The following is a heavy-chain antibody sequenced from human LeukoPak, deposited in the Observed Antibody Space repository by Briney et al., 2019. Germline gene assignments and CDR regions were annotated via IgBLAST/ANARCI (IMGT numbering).Heavy chain of an antibody. CDR1: GFTFSSYR. J-gene: IGHJ6*02. CDR3: ARDPLGHYYGMDV. Sequence: GGSLRLSCAASGFTFSSYRMNWVRQAPGKGLEWVSSISSSSSYIYYADSVKGRFTISRDNAKNSLYLQMNSLSAEDTAVYYCARDPLGHYYGMDVWGQGTTVTVSS. V-gene: IGHV3-21*01. D-gene: IGHD6-13*01. CDR2: ISSSSSYI.